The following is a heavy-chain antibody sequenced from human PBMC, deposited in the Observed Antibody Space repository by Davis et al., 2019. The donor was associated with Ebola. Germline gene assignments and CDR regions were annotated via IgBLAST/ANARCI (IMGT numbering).Heavy chain of an antibody. CDR2: INHSGST. J-gene: IGHJ5*02. CDR3: ARVVCNSLLCTEFDP. D-gene: IGHD2/OR15-2a*01. Sequence: SETLSLTCAVYGGSFSGYYWSWIRQPPGKGLEWIGEINHSGSTNYNPSLKSRVTISVDTSKNQFSLKLSSVTAADTAVYYCARVVCNSLLCTEFDPWGQGTLVTVSS. CDR1: GGSFSGYY. V-gene: IGHV4-34*01.